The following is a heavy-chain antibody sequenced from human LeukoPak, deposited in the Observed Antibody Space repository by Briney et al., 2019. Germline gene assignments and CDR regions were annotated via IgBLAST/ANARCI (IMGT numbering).Heavy chain of an antibody. Sequence: SETLSLTCAVSGGSISSGGYSWSWIRQPPGKGLEWIGYIYHSGSTYYNPSLKSRVTISVDRSKNQFSLKLSSVTAADTAVYYCARESSSFNWLDPWGQGTLVTVSS. CDR1: GGSISSGGYS. CDR2: IYHSGST. V-gene: IGHV4-30-2*01. CDR3: ARESSSFNWLDP. J-gene: IGHJ5*02. D-gene: IGHD6-13*01.